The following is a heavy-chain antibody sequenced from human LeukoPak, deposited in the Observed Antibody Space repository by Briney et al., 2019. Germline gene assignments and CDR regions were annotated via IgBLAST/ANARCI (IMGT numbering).Heavy chain of an antibody. CDR2: INPSGGST. D-gene: IGHD4-23*01. J-gene: IGHJ4*01. V-gene: IGHV1-46*01. CDR3: ATAKFGGNSYFDY. CDR1: GYTFTSYF. Sequence: AAVTVSLMSSGYTFTSYFIHWVRQAPGQGLEWMGIINPSGGSTNYAQKFQGRVTMTRDTSTSTVYMELSSLRSEDTAVYYCATAKFGGNSYFDYWGDGTQVTVSS.